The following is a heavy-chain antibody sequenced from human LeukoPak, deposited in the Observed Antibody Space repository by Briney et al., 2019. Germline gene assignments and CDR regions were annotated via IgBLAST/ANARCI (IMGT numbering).Heavy chain of an antibody. V-gene: IGHV3-11*04. J-gene: IGHJ6*04. CDR3: AELGITMIGGV. CDR2: ISSSGSTI. CDR1: GGSISSGGYS. Sequence: LSLTCAVSGGSISSGGYSYNWIRQPPGKGLEWVSYISSSGSTIYYADSVKGRFTISRDNAKNSLYLQMNSLRAEDTAVYYCAELGITMIGGVWGKGTTVTISS. D-gene: IGHD3-10*02.